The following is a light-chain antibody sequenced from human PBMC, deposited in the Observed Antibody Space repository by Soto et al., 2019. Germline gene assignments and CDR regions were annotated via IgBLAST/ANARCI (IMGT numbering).Light chain of an antibody. V-gene: IGLV2-14*01. CDR1: EAGAHRF. Sequence: QSALTQPASVSGSPGQSITISCTGTEAGAHRFVSWYQQVPGTAPKLLIYEVIKRPSGISPRFSGSKAGNTASLTISGLQADDEADYFCSTYTSASTSFGGGTKLTVL. CDR3: STYTSASTS. CDR2: EVI. J-gene: IGLJ2*01.